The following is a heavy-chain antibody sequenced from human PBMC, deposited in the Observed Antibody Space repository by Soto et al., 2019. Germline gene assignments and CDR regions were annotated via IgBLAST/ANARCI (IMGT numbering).Heavy chain of an antibody. CDR1: GYTFTSYG. J-gene: IGHJ3*02. D-gene: IGHD4-4*01. CDR3: ARGGPRDPTPRPGAVNAFDI. Sequence: ASVKVSCKASGYTFTSYGISWVRQAPGQGLEWMGWINAGNGNTKYSQKFQGRVTITRDTSASTAYMELSSLRSEDTAVYYCARGGPRDPTPRPGAVNAFDIGGKGTMVT. V-gene: IGHV1-3*01. CDR2: INAGNGNT.